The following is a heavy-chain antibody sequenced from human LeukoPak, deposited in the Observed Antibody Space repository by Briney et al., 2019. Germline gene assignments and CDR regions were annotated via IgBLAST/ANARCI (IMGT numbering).Heavy chain of an antibody. J-gene: IGHJ3*02. V-gene: IGHV4-59*11. Sequence: SETLSLTCTVSGGSISSHYWSWIRQPPGKGLEWIGYIYYSGSANYNPSLKSRVTISVDTSKNQFSLKLSSVTAADTAVYYCARDRAYCSSTSCYIMGVGAFDIWGQGTMVTVSS. CDR1: GGSISSHY. D-gene: IGHD2-2*02. CDR2: IYYSGSA. CDR3: ARDRAYCSSTSCYIMGVGAFDI.